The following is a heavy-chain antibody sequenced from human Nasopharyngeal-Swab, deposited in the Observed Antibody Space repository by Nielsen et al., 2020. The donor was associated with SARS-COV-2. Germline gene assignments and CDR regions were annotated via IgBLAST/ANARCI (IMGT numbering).Heavy chain of an antibody. Sequence: SETLSLTCTVSGGSISSYYWSWIRQPPGKGLEWIGYIYYSGSTNYNPSLKSRVTISVDTSKNQFSLKLSSVTAADTAVYYCARVFTIFGYYYYMDVWGKGTTVTVSS. CDR2: IYYSGST. D-gene: IGHD3-10*02. CDR3: ARVFTIFGYYYYMDV. V-gene: IGHV4-59*01. J-gene: IGHJ6*03. CDR1: GGSISSYY.